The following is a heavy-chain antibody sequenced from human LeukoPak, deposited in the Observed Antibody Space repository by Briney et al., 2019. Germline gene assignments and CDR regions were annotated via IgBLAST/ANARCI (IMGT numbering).Heavy chain of an antibody. D-gene: IGHD2-2*01. CDR2: INPNSGGT. J-gene: IGHJ4*02. Sequence: GASVKVSCKASGYTFTGYYMHWVRQAPGQGLEWMGWINPNSGGTNYAQKFQGRVTMTRDTSISTAYMELSRLRSDDTAVYYCARDIVVVPAADIAPDYWGQGTLVIVSS. V-gene: IGHV1-2*02. CDR1: GYTFTGYY. CDR3: ARDIVVVPAADIAPDY.